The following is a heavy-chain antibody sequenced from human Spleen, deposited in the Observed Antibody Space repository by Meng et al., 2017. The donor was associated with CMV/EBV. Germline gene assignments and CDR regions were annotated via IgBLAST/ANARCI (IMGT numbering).Heavy chain of an antibody. CDR1: RCSINSCG. CDR2: LSYDETNY. Sequence: CAASRCSINSCGMQCVRHAPREVLWWVAVLSYDETNYYSSDPDRGRFTISRDNSKNTLYLQMNSLRAEDTAVYYCAKDYYDSRSSSYWGQGTLVTVSS. CDR3: AKDYYDSRSSSY. D-gene: IGHD3-10*01. V-gene: IGHV3-30*18. J-gene: IGHJ4*02.